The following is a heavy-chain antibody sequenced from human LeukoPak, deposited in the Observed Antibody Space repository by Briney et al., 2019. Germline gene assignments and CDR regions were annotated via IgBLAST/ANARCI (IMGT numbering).Heavy chain of an antibody. J-gene: IGHJ4*02. CDR1: GFTFSSYT. Sequence: GGSLRLSCAASGFTFSSYTMNWVRQAPGKGLEWVSSITGSGPYMLYADSVKHRFTISRDNTKNLLYLEMNSLRAEDTAMYFCVRDVGAVRGEVYFDYWGQGTLVTVSS. CDR3: VRDVGAVRGEVYFDY. D-gene: IGHD3-10*01. V-gene: IGHV3-21*06. CDR2: ITGSGPYM.